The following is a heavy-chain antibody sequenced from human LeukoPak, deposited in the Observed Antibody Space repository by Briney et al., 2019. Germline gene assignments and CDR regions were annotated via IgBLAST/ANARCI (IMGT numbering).Heavy chain of an antibody. CDR1: GFTFSSYA. CDR3: ARDQEDGGATSRIFDY. CDR2: TSYDGSNK. V-gene: IGHV3-30-3*01. D-gene: IGHD1-26*01. Sequence: GGSLRLSCAASGFTFSSYAMHWVRQAPGKGLEWVAVTSYDGSNKYYADSVKGRFTISRDNSKNTLYLQMNSLRAEDTAVYYCARDQEDGGATSRIFDYWGQGTLVTVSS. J-gene: IGHJ4*02.